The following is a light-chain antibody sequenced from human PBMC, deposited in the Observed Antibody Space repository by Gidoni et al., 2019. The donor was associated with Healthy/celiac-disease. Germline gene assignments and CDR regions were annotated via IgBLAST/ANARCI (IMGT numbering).Light chain of an antibody. Sequence: EIVMTQSPATLSVSPGERATLSCRASQSVSRNLAWYQQKPGQAPRLLIYGASTRATGIQARFRGSGSGTEFTLTISSLQSEDFAVYYCQQYNNWPPLTFACGTKVEIK. CDR3: QQYNNWPPLT. CDR1: QSVSRN. J-gene: IGKJ4*01. CDR2: GAS. V-gene: IGKV3-15*01.